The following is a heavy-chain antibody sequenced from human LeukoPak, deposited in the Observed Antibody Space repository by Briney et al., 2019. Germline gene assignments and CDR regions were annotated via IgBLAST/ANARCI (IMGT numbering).Heavy chain of an antibody. CDR2: IDRSGST. D-gene: IGHD2-21*02. CDR3: ARRLHYDY. Sequence: SETLSLTCAVYNGSFRGSYWSWLRQPPGKGLEWIGEIDRSGSTNYNPSLKGRVTMFVDTSNNQFSLRLRSVTAADTAVYYCARRLHYDYWGQGSLVTVSS. CDR1: NGSFRGSY. J-gene: IGHJ4*02. V-gene: IGHV4-34*01.